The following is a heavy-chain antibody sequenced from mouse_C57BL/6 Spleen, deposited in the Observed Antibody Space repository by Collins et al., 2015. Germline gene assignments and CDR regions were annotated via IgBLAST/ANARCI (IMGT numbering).Heavy chain of an antibody. D-gene: IGHD2-4*01. CDR3: ARYDYDASWFAY. CDR2: NPSSGYT. V-gene: IGHV1-4*01. Sequence: NPSSGYTKYNQKFKDKATLTADKSSSTAYMQLSSLTSEDSAVYYCARYDYDASWFAYWGQGTLVTVSA. J-gene: IGHJ3*01.